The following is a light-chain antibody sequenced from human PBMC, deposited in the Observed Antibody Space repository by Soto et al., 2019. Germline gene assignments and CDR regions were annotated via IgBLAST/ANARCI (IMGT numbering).Light chain of an antibody. Sequence: QPVLTQSPSASASLGASVKLTCTLSSGHSSYPIAWHQQQPEKGPRYLMKLNSDVSHSKGDGIPDRFSGSSSGAERYLTISSLQSEDEADYYCQTWGTGSVVFGGGTKLTVL. V-gene: IGLV4-69*01. CDR2: LNSDVSH. J-gene: IGLJ2*01. CDR3: QTWGTGSVV. CDR1: SGHSSYP.